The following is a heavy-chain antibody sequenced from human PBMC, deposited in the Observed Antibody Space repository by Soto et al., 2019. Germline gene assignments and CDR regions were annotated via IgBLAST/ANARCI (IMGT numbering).Heavy chain of an antibody. CDR3: TRATITRAYYYYYGMDV. D-gene: IGHD5-12*01. V-gene: IGHV3-49*02. Sequence: APGKGLEWVGFIRSKAYGGTTEYAASVKGRFTISRDDSKSIAYLQMNSLKTEDTAVYYCTRATITRAYYYYYGMDVWGQGTTVTVSS. CDR2: IRSKAYGGTT. J-gene: IGHJ6*02.